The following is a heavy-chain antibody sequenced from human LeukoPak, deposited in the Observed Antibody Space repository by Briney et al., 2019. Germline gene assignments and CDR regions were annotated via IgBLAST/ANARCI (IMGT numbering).Heavy chain of an antibody. V-gene: IGHV3-7*01. CDR2: IKEDGSEK. CDR1: GFTFSSYS. CDR3: ARDRVSGSYNY. D-gene: IGHD1-26*01. J-gene: IGHJ4*02. Sequence: PGGSLRLSCAASGFTFSSYSMNWVRQAPGKGLEWVANIKEDGSEKNYVDSVKGRFTISRDNAKNSLYLQMNSLRAEDTAVYYCARDRVSGSYNYWGQGTLVTVSS.